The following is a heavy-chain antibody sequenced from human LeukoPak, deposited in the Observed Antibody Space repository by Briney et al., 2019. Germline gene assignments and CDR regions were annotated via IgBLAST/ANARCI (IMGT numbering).Heavy chain of an antibody. CDR2: MYTSGTT. CDR3: ARGESSSSPLYYYYHMDV. CDR1: GGSISSSNYY. J-gene: IGHJ6*03. D-gene: IGHD6-6*01. V-gene: IGHV4-61*02. Sequence: PSQTLSLTRTVSGGSISSSNYYWSWIRQPAGKGLEWIGRMYTSGTTNYNPSLRSRVTISVDTSKNQFSLKLNSVTAADTAVYYCARGESSSSPLYYYYHMDVWVTGTTVTVSS.